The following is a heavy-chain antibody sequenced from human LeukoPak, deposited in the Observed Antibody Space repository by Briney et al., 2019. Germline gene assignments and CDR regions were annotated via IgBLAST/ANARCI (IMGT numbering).Heavy chain of an antibody. D-gene: IGHD5-18*01. J-gene: IGHJ3*02. CDR2: ISWNSGSI. CDR1: GFTFDDYA. Sequence: GGSLRLSCAASGFTFDDYAMHWVRQAPGKGLEWVSGISWNSGSIGYADFVKGRFTISRDNAKNSLYLQMNSLRAEDTALYYCAKAPVDTATLGAFDIWGQGTMVTVSS. V-gene: IGHV3-9*01. CDR3: AKAPVDTATLGAFDI.